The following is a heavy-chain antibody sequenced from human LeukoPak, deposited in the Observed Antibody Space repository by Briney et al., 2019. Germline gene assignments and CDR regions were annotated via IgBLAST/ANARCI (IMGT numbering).Heavy chain of an antibody. J-gene: IGHJ4*02. CDR1: GYTFTSHG. Sequence: ASVKVSCKASGYTFTSHGISWVRQAPGQGLEWMGWIIGYNGNRNYAQTFQGRVTMTTDTSTSTAYMELRGLRSDDTAVYYCARVGHSGYDSGIKWDWGQGTLVTVSS. CDR3: ARVGHSGYDSGIKWD. D-gene: IGHD5-12*01. V-gene: IGHV1-18*01. CDR2: IIGYNGNR.